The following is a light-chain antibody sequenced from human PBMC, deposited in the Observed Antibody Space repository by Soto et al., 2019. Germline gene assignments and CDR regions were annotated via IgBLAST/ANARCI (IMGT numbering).Light chain of an antibody. CDR2: KAS. J-gene: IGKJ1*01. CDR3: QHYNSYSEA. V-gene: IGKV1-5*03. CDR1: QKSSPW. Sequence: DIEMVQSPSALSASVGDTVTITCRASQKSSPWLAWYQQKPGQAPKLLMYKASTLKSGVPSRFSGSGSGTEFTLTISSLQPDDFATYYCQHYNSYSEAFGQGTKVDIK.